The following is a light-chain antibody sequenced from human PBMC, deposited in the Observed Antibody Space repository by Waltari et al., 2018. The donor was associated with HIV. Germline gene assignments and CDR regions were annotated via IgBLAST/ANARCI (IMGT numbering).Light chain of an antibody. V-gene: IGLV1-47*01. Sequence: QSVLTQPPSASGTPGQRVTTSCSGSRPNIGGTFVYCYQQPPGTAPKLLIYRDNQRPSGVPDRFSGSKSGTSASLAINGLRSEDEADYYCAAWDDSLSGLYVFGTGTKVTVL. CDR3: AAWDDSLSGLYV. CDR2: RDN. CDR1: RPNIGGTF. J-gene: IGLJ1*01.